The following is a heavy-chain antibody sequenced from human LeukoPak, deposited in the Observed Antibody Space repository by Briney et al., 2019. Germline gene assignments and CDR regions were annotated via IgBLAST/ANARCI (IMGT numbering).Heavy chain of an antibody. CDR1: GFTFSDYY. Sequence: GGSLRLSCAASGFTFSDYYMSWLRQAPGKGLEWLSYISTSGTYTYYADSVKGRFTISRDNAKNSLYSQMNSLRAEDMAVYYCARNSGTHYGLDYWGQGTLVTVSS. D-gene: IGHD1-26*01. V-gene: IGHV3-11*03. J-gene: IGHJ4*02. CDR2: ISTSGTYT. CDR3: ARNSGTHYGLDY.